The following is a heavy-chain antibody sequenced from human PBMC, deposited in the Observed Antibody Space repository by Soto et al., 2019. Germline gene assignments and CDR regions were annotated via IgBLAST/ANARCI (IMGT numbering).Heavy chain of an antibody. J-gene: IGHJ4*02. Sequence: PGGSLRLSCAASGFIFSDAWMSWVRQAPGEGLEWVGRIKRKNDGGTADYAAAVKGRFTISRDDSKNTLYLQMGSLKTEDTAVYYCTTTDGHTSGWYPARGLHVDSWGQGTLVTVSS. V-gene: IGHV3-15*01. CDR2: IKRKNDGGTA. CDR3: TTTDGHTSGWYPARGLHVDS. D-gene: IGHD6-13*01. CDR1: GFIFSDAW.